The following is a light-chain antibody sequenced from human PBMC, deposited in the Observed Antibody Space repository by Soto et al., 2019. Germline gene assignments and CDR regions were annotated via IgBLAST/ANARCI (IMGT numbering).Light chain of an antibody. CDR1: SSDVGIYNY. V-gene: IGLV2-14*01. CDR2: DVS. Sequence: QSALTQPASVSGSPGQSITISCTGTSSDVGIYNYVSWYQQHPGKVPKLIIYDVSDRPSGVSNRFSGSKSGNTASLTISGLQAEDESDYYRSSYTSGSTLAFGTGTKVTVL. CDR3: SSYTSGSTLA. J-gene: IGLJ1*01.